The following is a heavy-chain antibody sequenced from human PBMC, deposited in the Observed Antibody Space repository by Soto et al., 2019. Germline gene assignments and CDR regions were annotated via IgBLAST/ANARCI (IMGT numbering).Heavy chain of an antibody. CDR2: ISCNSGGI. J-gene: IGHJ6*03. CDR1: GFTFDDYA. Sequence: EVQLVESGGGLVQPGRSLRLSCAASGFTFDDYAMHWVRQAPGKGLEWVSGISCNSGGIAYADSVKGLFTISRDNAKNSLYLQMNSLRTDDTALYYCAKDICSSGCCYEDYYYYMDVWGKGTAVTVSS. V-gene: IGHV3-9*01. D-gene: IGHD2-2*01. CDR3: AKDICSSGCCYEDYYYYMDV.